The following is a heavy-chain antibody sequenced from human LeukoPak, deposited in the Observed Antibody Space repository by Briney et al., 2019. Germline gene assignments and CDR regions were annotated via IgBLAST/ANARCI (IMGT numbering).Heavy chain of an antibody. V-gene: IGHV3-30*04. CDR3: AKEGRYSYGPFIFDY. CDR1: GFTFSSYA. J-gene: IGHJ4*02. D-gene: IGHD5-18*01. CDR2: ISYDGSNK. Sequence: PGRSLRLSCAASGFTFSSYAMHWVRQAPGKGLEWVAVISYDGSNKYYADSVKGRFTISRDNSKNTLYLQMNSLRAEDTAVYYCAKEGRYSYGPFIFDYWGQGTLVTVSS.